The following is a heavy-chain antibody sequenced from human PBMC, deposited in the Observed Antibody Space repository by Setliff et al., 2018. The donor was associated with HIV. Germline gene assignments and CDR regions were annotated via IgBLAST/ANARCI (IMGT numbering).Heavy chain of an antibody. CDR2: IYYNGRT. J-gene: IGHJ6*02. Sequence: SETLSLTCTVSGGSISSGGYYWNWIRQYPVKGLEWIGHIYYNGRTLFNPALGTRLNMSVDTSENQFSLHLNSVTAADSAVYYCVRERRRSPLSYGLDVWGQGTTVTVSS. V-gene: IGHV4-31*02. CDR1: GGSISSGGYY. CDR3: VRERRRSPLSYGLDV.